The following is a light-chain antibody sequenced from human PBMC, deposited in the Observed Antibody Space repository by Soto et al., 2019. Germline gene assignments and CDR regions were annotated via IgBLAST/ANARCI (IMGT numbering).Light chain of an antibody. J-gene: IGKJ1*01. CDR2: KSS. Sequence: DIQMTQSPSTLSGSIGDRVTITCRASQAISSWLAWYQQKPGKAPKLLLYKSSTLNSGVPSRFSGSGSGTEFTLTISRLQPDDFATYYCQHYNSYSEAFGQGTKVELK. V-gene: IGKV1-5*03. CDR3: QHYNSYSEA. CDR1: QAISSW.